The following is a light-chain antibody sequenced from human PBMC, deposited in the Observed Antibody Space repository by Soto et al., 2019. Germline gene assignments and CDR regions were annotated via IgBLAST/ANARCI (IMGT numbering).Light chain of an antibody. V-gene: IGKV1-5*03. CDR3: QQYNSYST. Sequence: DIQMTQSPSTRSAFVGDRVTITFRASQTISSWLAWYQQKPGKAPKLLIYKASSLESGVPSRFSGSGSGTEFTLTISSLQPDDFATYYCQQYNSYSTFGQGTRLEIK. J-gene: IGKJ5*01. CDR1: QTISSW. CDR2: KAS.